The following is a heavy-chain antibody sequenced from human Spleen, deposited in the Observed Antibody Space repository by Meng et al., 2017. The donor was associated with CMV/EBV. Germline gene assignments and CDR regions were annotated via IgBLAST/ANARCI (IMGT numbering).Heavy chain of an antibody. D-gene: IGHD1-26*01. CDR2: ILHTGYA. V-gene: IGHV4-4*02. J-gene: IGHJ5*02. CDR3: ARAKYLWDAFDP. CDR1: GVGAISATSL. Sequence: GVSGVGAISATSLWTWARQRPEKGLEWIGEILHTGYADYIPSLKSRITVSVDKSNNRFSLKLTSVTAADSAVYYCARAKYLWDAFDPWGQGTLVTVSS.